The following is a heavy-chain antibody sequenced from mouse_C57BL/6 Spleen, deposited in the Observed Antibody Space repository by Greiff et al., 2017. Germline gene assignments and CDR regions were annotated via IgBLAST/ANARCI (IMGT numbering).Heavy chain of an antibody. D-gene: IGHD6-1*01. CDR1: GYTFTDYE. CDR3: TANLPSWFAD. V-gene: IGHV1-15*01. CDR2: IDPETGGT. Sequence: QVQLQQSGAELVRPGASVTLSCKASGYTFTDYEMHWVKQTPVHGLEWIGAIDPETGGTAYNQKFKGKAILTADKSSSTAYMELRSLTSEDSAVYYCTANLPSWFADWGQGTLVTVSA. J-gene: IGHJ3*01.